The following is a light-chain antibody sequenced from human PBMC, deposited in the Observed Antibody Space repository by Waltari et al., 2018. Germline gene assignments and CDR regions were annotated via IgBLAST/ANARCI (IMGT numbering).Light chain of an antibody. Sequence: QSALTQPASVSGSPGQSVTIFCAGTSNDVRCYTSVSWYQEHPGQAPRVIIYDVSDRPSGVSDRFSGSKSGNTASLTISGLQAEDEADYYCSSQSSNDVVLFGGGTKLTVL. CDR2: DVS. CDR3: SSQSSNDVVL. J-gene: IGLJ2*01. V-gene: IGLV2-14*01. CDR1: SNDVRCYTS.